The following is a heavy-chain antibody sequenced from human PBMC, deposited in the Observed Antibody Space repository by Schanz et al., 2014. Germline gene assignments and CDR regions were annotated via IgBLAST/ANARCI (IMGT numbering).Heavy chain of an antibody. J-gene: IGHJ3*02. CDR1: GFTFSSYG. CDR3: ARDMLRRYGALEI. CDR2: ISSSSSYI. V-gene: IGHV3-21*01. Sequence: EVQLVESGGGLVKPGGSLRLSCAASGFTFSSYGMNWVRQAPGKGLEWVSYISSSSSYIYYADSMKGRFTISRDNAKNSLYLQMNSLRAEDTAVYYCARDMLRRYGALEIWGRGTMVTVSS. D-gene: IGHD2-8*01.